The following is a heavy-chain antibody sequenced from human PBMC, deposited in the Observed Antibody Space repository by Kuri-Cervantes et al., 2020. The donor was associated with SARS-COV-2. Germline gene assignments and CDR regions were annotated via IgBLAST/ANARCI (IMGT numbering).Heavy chain of an antibody. CDR2: IYYSGST. J-gene: IGHJ6*03. V-gene: IGHV4-59*11. CDR1: GGSISSHY. Sequence: SETLSLTCTVSGGSISSHYWSWIRQPPGKGLEWIGYIYYSGSTNYNPSLKSRVTISVDTSKNQFSLKLSSVTAADTAVYYCARVGYYDFWSGYYMDLDYYYYMDVWGKGTTVTVSS. D-gene: IGHD3-3*01. CDR3: ARVGYYDFWSGYYMDLDYYYYMDV.